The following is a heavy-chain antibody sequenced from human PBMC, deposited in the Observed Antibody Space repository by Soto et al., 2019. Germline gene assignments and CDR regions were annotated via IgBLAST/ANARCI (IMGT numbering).Heavy chain of an antibody. Sequence: QLVQSGGEVKKPGASVKVSCKASGYTFTSYGISWVRQAPGQGLEWMGWISAYNGNTNYAQKSQGRVTMTTDTVTSTAHMELRSLKSDDTAVYYCARDEWEQLGGGDAFDIWGQGTMVTVSS. J-gene: IGHJ3*02. CDR2: ISAYNGNT. CDR1: GYTFTSYG. CDR3: ARDEWEQLGGGDAFDI. V-gene: IGHV1-18*01. D-gene: IGHD1-26*01.